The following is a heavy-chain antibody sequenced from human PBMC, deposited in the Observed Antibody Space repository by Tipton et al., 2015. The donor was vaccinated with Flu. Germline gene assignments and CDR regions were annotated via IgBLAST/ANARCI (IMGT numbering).Heavy chain of an antibody. Sequence: RSLRLSCAASGFTFDTYAMHWVRQAPGKGLEWVAVISYDGKVKYYGDSVKGRFTISRDDSKNMLYLQVNSLRGEDTAVYYCARDSGYDYHYVMGVWGQGTTFTVSS. CDR1: GFTFDTYA. CDR2: ISYDGKVK. V-gene: IGHV3-30*03. J-gene: IGHJ6*02. CDR3: ARDSGYDYHYVMGV. D-gene: IGHD3-22*01.